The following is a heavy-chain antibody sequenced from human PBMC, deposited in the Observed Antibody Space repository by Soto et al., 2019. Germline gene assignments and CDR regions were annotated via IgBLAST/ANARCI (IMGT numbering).Heavy chain of an antibody. CDR2: INHSGST. CDR3: ARVNEDSSSLDY. D-gene: IGHD6-6*01. V-gene: IGHV4-34*01. Sequence: SETLSLTCAVYGGSFSGYYWSWIRQPPGKGLEWIGEINHSGSTNYNPSLKSRVTISVDTSKNQFSLKLSSVTAADTAVYYCARVNEDSSSLDYWGQGILVTVSS. CDR1: GGSFSGYY. J-gene: IGHJ4*02.